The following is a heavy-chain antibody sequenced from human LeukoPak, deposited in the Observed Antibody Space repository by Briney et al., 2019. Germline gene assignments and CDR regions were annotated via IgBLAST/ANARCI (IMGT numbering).Heavy chain of an antibody. Sequence: SETLSLTCTVSGGSISSGSYYWSWIRQPAGKGLEWIGRIYTSGSTNYNPSLKSRVTISVDTSKNQFSLKLSSVTAADSAVYYCAREISVSCSGSYLDYWGQGTLVTVSS. D-gene: IGHD1-26*01. CDR1: GGSISSGSYY. CDR2: IYTSGST. J-gene: IGHJ4*02. V-gene: IGHV4-61*02. CDR3: AREISVSCSGSYLDY.